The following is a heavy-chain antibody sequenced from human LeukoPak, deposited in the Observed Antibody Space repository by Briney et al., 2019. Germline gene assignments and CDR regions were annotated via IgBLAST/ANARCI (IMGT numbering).Heavy chain of an antibody. CDR2: ISSSGTTK. V-gene: IGHV3-48*03. CDR3: ARELTKSGPNWFDP. CDR1: AFTFSSYD. Sequence: GGSLRLSCAASAFTFSSYDMNWVRRAPGKGLEWVSYISSSGTTKYYADSVKGRFTISRDNAKNSLYLQMNSLRAEDTAIYYCARELTKSGPNWFDPWGQGTLVTVSS. D-gene: IGHD3-3*01. J-gene: IGHJ5*02.